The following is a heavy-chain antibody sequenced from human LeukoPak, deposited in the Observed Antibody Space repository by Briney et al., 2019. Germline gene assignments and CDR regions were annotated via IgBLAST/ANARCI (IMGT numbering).Heavy chain of an antibody. V-gene: IGHV3-53*01. CDR3: ARDDLGIDY. J-gene: IGHJ4*02. CDR2: IYSGGST. CDR1: GFTFNACS. Sequence: GGSLGLSCAASGFTFNACSMNWVRQAPGKGLEWVSVIYSGGSTYYADSVKGRFTISRDNSKNTLYLQMNNLRAEDTAVYYCARDDLGIDYWGQGTLVTVSS. D-gene: IGHD7-27*01.